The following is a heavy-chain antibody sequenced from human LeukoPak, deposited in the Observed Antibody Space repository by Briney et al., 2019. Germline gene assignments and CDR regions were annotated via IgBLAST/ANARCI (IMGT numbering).Heavy chain of an antibody. D-gene: IGHD2-2*02. Sequence: GGSLRLSCAASGFTFNSYVMNWVRQAPGRGLEWVSGISGSGGSTYYADSVKGRFTISRDNSKNTLYLQMNSLRTEDTAMYYCARESGGNTPYYFDYWGQGTLVTVSS. V-gene: IGHV3-23*01. CDR2: ISGSGGST. J-gene: IGHJ4*02. CDR1: GFTFNSYV. CDR3: ARESGGNTPYYFDY.